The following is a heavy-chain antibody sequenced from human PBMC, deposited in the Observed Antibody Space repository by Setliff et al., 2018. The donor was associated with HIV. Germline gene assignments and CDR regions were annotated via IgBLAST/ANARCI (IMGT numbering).Heavy chain of an antibody. CDR1: GYTFSTRW. D-gene: IGHD3-22*01. CDR2: IYPGDSDI. Sequence: PGESLKISCKTSGYTFSTRWIGWVRQRPGKGLEWLGIIYPGDSDIRYGPSFQSQVTISADKYLSTAYLQWISLKASDSAMYYCATLDYYDNTRSRNYFDYWGQGTLVTVSS. J-gene: IGHJ4*02. CDR3: ATLDYYDNTRSRNYFDY. V-gene: IGHV5-51*01.